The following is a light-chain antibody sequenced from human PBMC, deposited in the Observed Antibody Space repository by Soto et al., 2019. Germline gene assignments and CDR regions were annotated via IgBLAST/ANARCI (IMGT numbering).Light chain of an antibody. V-gene: IGKV3-15*01. CDR3: QQSKNWPYT. J-gene: IGKJ2*01. Sequence: EIVMTQSPVTLSVSPGERATLSCRSSQSVSSNLAWYQQKPGQGPRLLLYGASTRATGIPARFSGSGSGTDFTLTISSLQSEDFAVYYCQQSKNWPYTFGQGTKLEIK. CDR1: QSVSSN. CDR2: GAS.